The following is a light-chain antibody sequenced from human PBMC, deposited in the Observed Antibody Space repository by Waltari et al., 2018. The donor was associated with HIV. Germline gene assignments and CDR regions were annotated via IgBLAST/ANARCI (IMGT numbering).Light chain of an antibody. J-gene: IGLJ2*01. Sequence: SFVLTQPPSVSVAPGQTARITCGGNNLGSKGVHWYQQRPGQAPVLVLYDDADRPSGIPERFSASSSANTATLTISRVEAGDEADYYCQVWDSSSVHVVFGGGTKLTVL. CDR3: QVWDSSSVHVV. CDR2: DDA. CDR1: NLGSKG. V-gene: IGLV3-21*02.